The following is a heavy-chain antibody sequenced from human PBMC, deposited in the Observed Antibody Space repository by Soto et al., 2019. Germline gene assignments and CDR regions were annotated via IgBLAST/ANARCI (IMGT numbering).Heavy chain of an antibody. Sequence: SETLSLTCTVSGGSISSGDYYWSWIRQPPGKGLECIGYIYYSGSTYYNPSLKSRVTISVDTSKNQFSLKLSSVTAADTAVYYCARDAHNWNDGDYFDYWGQGTLFTVSS. CDR3: ARDAHNWNDGDYFDY. J-gene: IGHJ4*02. D-gene: IGHD1-1*01. CDR2: IYYSGST. V-gene: IGHV4-30-4*01. CDR1: GGSISSGDYY.